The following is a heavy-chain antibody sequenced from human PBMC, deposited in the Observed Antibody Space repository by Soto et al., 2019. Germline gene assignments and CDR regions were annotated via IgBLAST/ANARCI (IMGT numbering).Heavy chain of an antibody. CDR3: ARGEGVVLVPGASRFDY. CDR1: GFTFSSYA. CDR2: ISYDGSNK. V-gene: IGHV3-30-3*01. J-gene: IGHJ4*02. Sequence: QVQLVESGGGVVQPGRSLRLSCAASGFTFSSYAMHWVRQAPGKGLEWVAVISYDGSNKYYADSVKGRFTISRDNYKNPQYLQVNSLRAEDTAVYYCARGEGVVLVPGASRFDYWGQGTLVTVSS. D-gene: IGHD2-2*01.